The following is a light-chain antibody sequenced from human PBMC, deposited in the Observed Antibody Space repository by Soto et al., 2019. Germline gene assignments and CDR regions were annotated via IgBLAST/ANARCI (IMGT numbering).Light chain of an antibody. CDR3: QQYYSTPRT. CDR2: WAS. Sequence: DIVMTQSPDSLAVSLGERVTINCKSSQNVLYSSNNKNYLAWYQQKPGQPPKLLIYWASTRESGVPDRFSGGGSGTDFTLTISSLQAEDVAVYYCQQYYSTPRTFGQGTKVEIK. CDR1: QNVLYSSNNKNY. J-gene: IGKJ1*01. V-gene: IGKV4-1*01.